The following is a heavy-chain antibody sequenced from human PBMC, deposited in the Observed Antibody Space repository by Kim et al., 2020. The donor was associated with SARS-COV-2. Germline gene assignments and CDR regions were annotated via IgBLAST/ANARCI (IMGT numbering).Heavy chain of an antibody. CDR1: GFTFSSYS. V-gene: IGHV3-48*02. Sequence: GGSLRLSCAASGFTFSSYSMNWVRQAPGKGLEWVSYISSSSNTIYYAASVKGRFTISRDNAKNSLFLQMDSLRDEDTAVYYCAVLGAGGRNSFDPWGQGTLVTVSS. CDR3: AVLGAGGRNSFDP. CDR2: ISSSSNTI. J-gene: IGHJ5*02. D-gene: IGHD1-26*01.